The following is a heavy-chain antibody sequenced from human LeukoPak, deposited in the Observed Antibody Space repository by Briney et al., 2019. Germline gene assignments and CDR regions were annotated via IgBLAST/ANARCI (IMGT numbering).Heavy chain of an antibody. V-gene: IGHV1-18*01. CDR1: GYTFTSYG. Sequence: ASVKVSCKASGYTFTSYGISWVRQAPGQGLEWMGWISAYNGNTNYAQKLQGRVTMTTDTSTSTAYMELRSLRSEDTAVYYCARGPDVVVTAITYYYYGMDVWGQGTTVTVSS. CDR2: ISAYNGNT. D-gene: IGHD2-21*02. CDR3: ARGPDVVVTAITYYYYGMDV. J-gene: IGHJ6*02.